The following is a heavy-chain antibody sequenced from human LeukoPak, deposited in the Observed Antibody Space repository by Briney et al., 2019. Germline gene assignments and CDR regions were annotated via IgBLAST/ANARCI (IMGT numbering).Heavy chain of an antibody. CDR1: GFTFSSYA. J-gene: IGHJ4*02. Sequence: GGSLRHSCAASGFTFSSYAMSWARQAPGKGLEWVSAISGSGGSTYYADSVKGRFTISRDNSKNTLYLQMNSLRAEDTAVYYCAKDYGFGELSWGYYFDYWGQGTLVTVSS. CDR3: AKDYGFGELSWGYYFDY. CDR2: ISGSGGST. V-gene: IGHV3-23*01. D-gene: IGHD3-10*01.